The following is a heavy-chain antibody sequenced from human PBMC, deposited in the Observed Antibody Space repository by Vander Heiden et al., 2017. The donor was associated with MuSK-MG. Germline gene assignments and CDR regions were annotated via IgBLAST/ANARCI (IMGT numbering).Heavy chain of an antibody. D-gene: IGHD5-12*01. Sequence: EVQLVQSGAEVKKPGESPAISRKGSGNSFTSYGIGGGGHRPGKGREWMGIIYPGDSDTRYSPSFQGQVTISADKSISTAYLQWSSLKASDTAMYYCATGLRFVSFDYWGQGTLVTVSS. CDR1: GNSFTSYG. V-gene: IGHV5-51*01. CDR3: ATGLRFVSFDY. J-gene: IGHJ4*02. CDR2: IYPGDSDT.